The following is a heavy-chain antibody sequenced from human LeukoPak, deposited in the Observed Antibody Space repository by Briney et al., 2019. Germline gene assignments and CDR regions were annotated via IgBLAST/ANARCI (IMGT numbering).Heavy chain of an antibody. D-gene: IGHD6-19*01. CDR3: ARDSVPFSSGWYYIFDY. V-gene: IGHV1-18*01. CDR2: ISAYNGNT. CDR1: GYTFTSYG. J-gene: IGHJ4*02. Sequence: ASVKVSCKASGYTFTSYGISWVRQAPGQGLEWMGWISAYNGNTNYAQKLQGRVTMTTDTSTSTAYMELRSLRSDDTAVYYCARDSVPFSSGWYYIFDYWGQGTLVTVSS.